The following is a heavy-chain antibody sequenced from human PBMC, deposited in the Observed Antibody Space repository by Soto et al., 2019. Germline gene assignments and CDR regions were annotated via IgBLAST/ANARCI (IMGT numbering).Heavy chain of an antibody. CDR1: GFSFGTYW. Sequence: GGSLRLSCAVSGFSFGTYWMSWVRQAPGKGLEWLASIKQDGSERYYLDPVKGRFTISRDNAKDSLSLQMNSLRGEDTAFYYCARDVGPITIFGEALSGYFDFWGQGTLVTVSS. CDR2: IKQDGSER. V-gene: IGHV3-7*03. D-gene: IGHD3-3*01. J-gene: IGHJ4*02. CDR3: ARDVGPITIFGEALSGYFDF.